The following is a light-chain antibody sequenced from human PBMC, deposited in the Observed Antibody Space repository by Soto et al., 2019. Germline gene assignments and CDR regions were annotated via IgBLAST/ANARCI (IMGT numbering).Light chain of an antibody. CDR3: QQFGSSPKT. V-gene: IGKV3-20*01. CDR1: QTLSSRY. CDR2: AAS. Sequence: EIVLTQSPDTLSLSPGERATLSCRASQTLSSRYMAWYQQKPGQAPRLLIYAASTRATGIPDKFSGSGSGTDFTLTISRLETEDFAVYYCQQFGSSPKTFGQGTKLEIK. J-gene: IGKJ2*01.